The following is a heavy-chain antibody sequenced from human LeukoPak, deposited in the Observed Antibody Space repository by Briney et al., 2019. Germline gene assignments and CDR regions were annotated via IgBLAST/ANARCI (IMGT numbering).Heavy chain of an antibody. D-gene: IGHD3-3*01. CDR1: GFTFSSYS. Sequence: GGSLRLSCAASGFTFSSYSMNWVRQAPGKGLEWVSSISSSSSYIYYADSVKGRLTISRDNAKNSLYLQMNSLRAEDTAVYYCARDRWYDFWSGNEYFDYWGQGTLVTVSS. V-gene: IGHV3-21*01. J-gene: IGHJ4*02. CDR2: ISSSSSYI. CDR3: ARDRWYDFWSGNEYFDY.